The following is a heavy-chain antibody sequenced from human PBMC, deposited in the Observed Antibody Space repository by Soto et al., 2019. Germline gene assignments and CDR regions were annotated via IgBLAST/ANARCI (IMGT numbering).Heavy chain of an antibody. D-gene: IGHD6-6*01. CDR2: IIAGNGTT. CDR3: ARSSSSSVDWFDP. J-gene: IGHJ5*02. CDR1: GGTFSSYA. V-gene: IGHV1-3*01. Sequence: ASVKVSCKASGGTFSSYAISWVRQAPGQRLEWMGWIIAGNGTTKYSQKFQGRVTTTRDTSARTLYMELSSLRSEDTAVYYCARSSSSSVDWFDPWGQGSLVTVSS.